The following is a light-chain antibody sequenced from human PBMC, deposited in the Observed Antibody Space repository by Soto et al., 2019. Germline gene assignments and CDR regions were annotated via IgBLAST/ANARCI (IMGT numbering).Light chain of an antibody. J-gene: IGKJ3*01. CDR2: AAS. V-gene: IGKV1-27*01. Sequence: DIQMTQSPSSLSASVGDRVTITCRASQGISNYLAWYQQKPEKVPKLLIYAASTLQSGVQSRFSGSGSGTDFTLTISSLQPEDVATYYCQKYNSALQAFGPGTKVDIK. CDR1: QGISNY. CDR3: QKYNSALQA.